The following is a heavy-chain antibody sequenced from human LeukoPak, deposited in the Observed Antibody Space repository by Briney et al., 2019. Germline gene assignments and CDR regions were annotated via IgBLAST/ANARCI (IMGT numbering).Heavy chain of an antibody. V-gene: IGHV3-30-3*01. D-gene: IGHD4-4*01. Sequence: QSGGSLRLSCAASGFTFSSYAMHWVRQAPGKGLEWVAVISYDGSNKYYADSVKGRFTISRDNSKNTLYLQMNSLRAEDTAVYYCARDLDDYSNSDLFDYWGQGTLVTVSS. CDR2: ISYDGSNK. CDR3: ARDLDDYSNSDLFDY. CDR1: GFTFSSYA. J-gene: IGHJ4*02.